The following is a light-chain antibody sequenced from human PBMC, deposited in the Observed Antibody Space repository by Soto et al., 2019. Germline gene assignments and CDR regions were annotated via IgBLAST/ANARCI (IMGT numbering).Light chain of an antibody. J-gene: IGLJ1*01. CDR2: GVT. Sequence: QSALTQPTSVSGSPGQSITISCTGNHNDIGTYDYVSWYQQHPGRAPRLLIHGVTTRPSGISGRFSASKSGLTASLTISGLQPEDEADYYCSSYTSSSTLNYVFGTGTKVTVL. CDR1: HNDIGTYDY. CDR3: SSYTSSSTLNYV. V-gene: IGLV2-14*03.